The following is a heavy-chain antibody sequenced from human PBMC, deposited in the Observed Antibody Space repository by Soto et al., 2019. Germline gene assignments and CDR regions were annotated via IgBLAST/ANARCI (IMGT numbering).Heavy chain of an antibody. Sequence: QITLKESGPTLVKPTQTLTLTCTYSGFSLSTSGVGVAWIRQPPGKALEWLAIIYWDDDERYSPSLKNRLTITKDTAKNQVVLTMTNMDPVDTATYACAHRFHQNHCFDYWGQGTLVTFSS. D-gene: IGHD2-2*01. V-gene: IGHV2-5*02. CDR1: GFSLSTSGVG. J-gene: IGHJ4*02. CDR3: AHRFHQNHCFDY. CDR2: IYWDDDE.